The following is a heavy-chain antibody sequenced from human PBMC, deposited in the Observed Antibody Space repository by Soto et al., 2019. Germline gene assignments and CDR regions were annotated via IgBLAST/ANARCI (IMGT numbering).Heavy chain of an antibody. Sequence: TSETLSVTCAVFSASLGDHYWAWIRQSPDKGLEWIGEVHPSGSTDYNPSLKSRLTLSLDTSKNQFSLKVASVTAADTAVYYCARGSLVGVAAAFAFDIWGHGTMVTVSS. J-gene: IGHJ3*02. CDR1: SASLGDHY. CDR3: ARGSLVGVAAAFAFDI. V-gene: IGHV4-34*01. D-gene: IGHD6-13*01. CDR2: VHPSGST.